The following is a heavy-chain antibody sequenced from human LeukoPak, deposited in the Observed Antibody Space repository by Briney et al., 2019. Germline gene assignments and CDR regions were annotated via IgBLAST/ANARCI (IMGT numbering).Heavy chain of an antibody. CDR3: ARDLGSNGWYGYYYYYGMDV. CDR2: IIPSLGIA. V-gene: IGHV1-69*04. J-gene: IGHJ6*02. Sequence: SVKVSCKASGCTFISYAISWVRQAPGQGLEWMGRIIPSLGIANYAQKFQGRVTITADKSTSTAYMELSSLRSEDTAVYYCARDLGSNGWYGYYYYYGMDVWGQGTTVTVSS. D-gene: IGHD6-19*01. CDR1: GCTFISYA.